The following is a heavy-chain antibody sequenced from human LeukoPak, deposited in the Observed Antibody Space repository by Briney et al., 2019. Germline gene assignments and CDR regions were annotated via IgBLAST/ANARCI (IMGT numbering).Heavy chain of an antibody. D-gene: IGHD3-10*01. CDR2: IYYSGST. CDR1: GGSISSGGYY. J-gene: IGHJ5*02. Sequence: TLSLTCTVSGGSISSGGYYWSWIRQHPGKGLEWIGYIYYSGSTYYNPSLKSRVTISVDTSKNQFSLKLSSVTAADTAVYYCARVLVTMVRGVWWFDPWGQGTLVTVSS. CDR3: ARVLVTMVRGVWWFDP. V-gene: IGHV4-31*03.